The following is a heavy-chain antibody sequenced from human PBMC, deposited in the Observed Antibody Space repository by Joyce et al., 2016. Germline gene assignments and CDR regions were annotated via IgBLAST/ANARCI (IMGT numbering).Heavy chain of an antibody. CDR1: GGSISSGHHD. CDR2: VYYVGNM. V-gene: IGHV4-39*01. Sequence: QMQLKESGPGLVKPSETLSLTCSVSGGSISSGHHDWGWVRQPPGKGLEWIGSVYYVGNMHPSPPLKSRVTVFVDPSKNQVSLRLTSVTAADTAVYYGAALGVFTKAVDSWGQGTLVTVSS. J-gene: IGHJ4*02. D-gene: IGHD3-3*01. CDR3: AALGVFTKAVDS.